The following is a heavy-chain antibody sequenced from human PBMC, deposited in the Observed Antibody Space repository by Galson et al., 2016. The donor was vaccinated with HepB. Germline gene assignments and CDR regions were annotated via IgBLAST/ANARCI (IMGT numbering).Heavy chain of an antibody. V-gene: IGHV4-59*01. J-gene: IGHJ4*02. Sequence: ETLSLTCTVSGGSISSYYWSWIRQSPGKGLEWIGYIYYTGSTNYNPSLRTRVTMSVDTSKNQFLLNLSSVTAADTAVYYCARESRVNDLHPPDWGQGTLVTVSS. CDR3: ARESRVNDLHPPD. CDR2: IYYTGST. D-gene: IGHD1-1*01. CDR1: GGSISSYY.